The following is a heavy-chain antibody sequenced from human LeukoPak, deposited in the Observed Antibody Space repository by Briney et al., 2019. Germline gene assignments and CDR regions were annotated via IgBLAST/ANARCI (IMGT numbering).Heavy chain of an antibody. Sequence: ASVKVSCKASGGTFSSYAISWVRQAPGQGLEWMGGIIPIFGTANYAQKFQGRVTITADESTSTAYMELSSLRSEDTAVYYCARKKTYGDYDYYYMDVWGKGTTVTISS. CDR2: IIPIFGTA. D-gene: IGHD4-17*01. J-gene: IGHJ6*03. CDR3: ARKKTYGDYDYYYMDV. V-gene: IGHV1-69*13. CDR1: GGTFSSYA.